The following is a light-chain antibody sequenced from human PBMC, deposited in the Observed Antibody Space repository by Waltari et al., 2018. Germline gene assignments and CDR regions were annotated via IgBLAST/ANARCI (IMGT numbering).Light chain of an antibody. CDR2: DVS. V-gene: IGLV2-14*03. Sequence: QSALTQPASVSGSPGQSITLSCTGTSSDVGVYNFVSWYQQHPGKAPKLMIYDVSNRPSGLSNRFSGSKSGNTASLTISGLQADDEADYYCSSYTNSRDVLFGGGTKLTVL. J-gene: IGLJ2*01. CDR1: SSDVGVYNF. CDR3: SSYTNSRDVL.